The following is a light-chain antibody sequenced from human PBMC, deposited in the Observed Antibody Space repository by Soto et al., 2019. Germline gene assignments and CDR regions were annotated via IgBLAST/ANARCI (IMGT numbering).Light chain of an antibody. CDR1: QSVSSSY. J-gene: IGKJ4*01. Sequence: EIVLTQSPGTLSLSAGERATLSCRASQSVSSSYLAWYQQKPGQAPGLLLYGASSRATGIPDRFSGSGSGTDFTLTISRLEPEDFAVYYCQQYGSSPQLTFGGGTKVDIK. CDR2: GAS. V-gene: IGKV3-20*01. CDR3: QQYGSSPQLT.